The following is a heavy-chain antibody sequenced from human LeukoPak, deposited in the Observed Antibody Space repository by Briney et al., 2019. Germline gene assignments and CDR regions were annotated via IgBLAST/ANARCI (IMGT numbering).Heavy chain of an antibody. CDR3: ARGGLYGDYAYFDY. CDR1: GFTFSSYA. Sequence: GRSQRLSCAASGFTFSSYAMHWVRQAPGKGLEWVAVITYDGNNEYYADSVKGRFTISRDNSKNTLYLQMNSLRAEDTAVYYCARGGLYGDYAYFDYWGQGTLVTVSS. J-gene: IGHJ4*02. V-gene: IGHV3-30-3*01. D-gene: IGHD4-17*01. CDR2: ITYDGNNE.